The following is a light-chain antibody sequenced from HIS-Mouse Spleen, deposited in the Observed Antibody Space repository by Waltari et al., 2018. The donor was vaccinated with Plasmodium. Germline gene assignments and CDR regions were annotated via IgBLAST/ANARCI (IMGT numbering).Light chain of an antibody. CDR1: ALPKKY. J-gene: IGLJ3*02. V-gene: IGLV3-10*01. CDR2: EDN. Sequence: SYELTQPPSVSVSPGQTARITCSGDALPKKYASWYQQKSGQAPVLVIYEDNKRPAGIPERFFCSRSRTMATLTTSGAKVEDEADYYFYSTDSSGNHRVFGGATKLTVL. CDR3: YSTDSSGNHRV.